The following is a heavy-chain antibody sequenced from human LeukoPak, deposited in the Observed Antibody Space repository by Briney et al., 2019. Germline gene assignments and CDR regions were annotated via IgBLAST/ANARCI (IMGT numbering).Heavy chain of an antibody. CDR1: GGSISSYY. D-gene: IGHD3-10*01. V-gene: IGHV4-59*01. CDR3: ARGSGGYGDYVDY. CDR2: IYYSGNT. Sequence: SETLSLTCTVSGGSISSYYWSWIRQPPGKGLEWIGYIYYSGNTNYNPSPKSRVTILVDTSKNQFSLKLNSVTAADTAVYYCARGSGGYGDYVDYWGQGTLVTVSS. J-gene: IGHJ4*02.